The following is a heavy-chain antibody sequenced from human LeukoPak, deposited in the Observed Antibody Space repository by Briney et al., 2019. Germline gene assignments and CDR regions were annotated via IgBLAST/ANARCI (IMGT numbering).Heavy chain of an antibody. J-gene: IGHJ4*02. Sequence: GGSLRLSCAVSGFTVSSNYMSWVRKAPGKGLEWVSVIYSGGSTYYADSVKGRFTISRDNSKNTLYLQMNSLRAEDTAVYYCASGKYSSSWGSLDYWGQGTLVTVSS. CDR2: IYSGGST. CDR1: GFTVSSNY. CDR3: ASGKYSSSWGSLDY. D-gene: IGHD6-13*01. V-gene: IGHV3-53*01.